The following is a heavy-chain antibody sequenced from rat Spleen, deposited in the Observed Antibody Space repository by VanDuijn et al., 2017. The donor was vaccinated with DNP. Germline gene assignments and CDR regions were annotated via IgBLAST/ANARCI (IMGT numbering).Heavy chain of an antibody. CDR1: GYSIISNY. V-gene: IGHV3-1*01. CDR3: ARWSDYFDY. Sequence: VQLQESGPGLVKPSQSLSLTCSVTGYSIISNYWGWIRKFPGNKMEWVGHISYSGSTSYNPSLKSRISITRDTSKNQFFLHLNSVTTEDTATYYCARWSDYFDYWGQGVMVTVSS. CDR2: ISYSGST. J-gene: IGHJ2*01.